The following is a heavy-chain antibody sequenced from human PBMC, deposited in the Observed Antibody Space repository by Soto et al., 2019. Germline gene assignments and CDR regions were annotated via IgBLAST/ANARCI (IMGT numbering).Heavy chain of an antibody. D-gene: IGHD3-10*01. CDR2: INPSGGST. J-gene: IGHJ4*02. Sequence: GPSVKVSCKASGYTFTSYYMHWVRQAPGQGLEWMGIINPSGGSTSYAQKFQGRVTMTRDTSTSTVYMELSSLRSEDTAVYYCARERPYYYGSGSYYTDIGYWGQGTLVTVYS. CDR3: ARERPYYYGSGSYYTDIGY. V-gene: IGHV1-46*03. CDR1: GYTFTSYY.